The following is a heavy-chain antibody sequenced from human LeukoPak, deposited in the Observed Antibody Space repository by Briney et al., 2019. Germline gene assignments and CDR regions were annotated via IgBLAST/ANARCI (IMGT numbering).Heavy chain of an antibody. CDR3: ARDGGNARADY. V-gene: IGHV1-69*05. CDR2: IIPIFGTA. J-gene: IGHJ4*02. Sequence: ASVKVSCKASGGTFSSYAISWVRQAPGQGLEWMGGIIPIFGTANYAQKFQGRVTITTDESTSTAYMELSSLRSEDTAVYYYARDGGNARADYWGQGTLVTVSS. D-gene: IGHD4-23*01. CDR1: GGTFSSYA.